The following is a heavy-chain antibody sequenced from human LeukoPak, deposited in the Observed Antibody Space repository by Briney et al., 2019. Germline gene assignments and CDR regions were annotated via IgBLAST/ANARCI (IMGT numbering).Heavy chain of an antibody. D-gene: IGHD3-10*02. CDR3: ARDGFMLGNDY. V-gene: IGHV1-46*01. Sequence: ASEKISCKASVYTFTSYHMHWVRHAPGQRLEWMGIINLSGGTTNYAQKFRGRVTMTRDMSTSTVYMELCSLRSEDTAVYYCARDGFMLGNDYWGQGTLVTVSS. CDR1: VYTFTSYH. CDR2: INLSGGTT. J-gene: IGHJ4*02.